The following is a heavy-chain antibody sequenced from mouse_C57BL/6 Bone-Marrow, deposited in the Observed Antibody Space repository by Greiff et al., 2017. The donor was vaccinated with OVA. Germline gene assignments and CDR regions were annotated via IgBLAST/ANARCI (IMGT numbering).Heavy chain of an antibody. CDR2: IYPGNSDT. Sequence: VHVKQSGTVLARPGASVRMSCKTSGYTFTSYWMHWVKQRPGQGLEWIGAIYPGNSDTSYNQKFKGKAKLTAVTSASTAYMELSSLTNDDSAVYYCTRLYDGYFWFAYWGQGTLVTVSA. CDR1: GYTFTSYW. CDR3: TRLYDGYFWFAY. D-gene: IGHD2-3*01. V-gene: IGHV1-5*01. J-gene: IGHJ3*01.